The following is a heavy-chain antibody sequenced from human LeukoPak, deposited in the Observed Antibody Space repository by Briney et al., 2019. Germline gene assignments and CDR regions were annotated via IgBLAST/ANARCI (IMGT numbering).Heavy chain of an antibody. V-gene: IGHV1-2*02. Sequence: ASVKVSCKASGYTFTGYYMHWVRQAPGQGLEWMGWINPNSGGTNYAQKFQGRVTMTRDTSISTAYMELSRLRSDDTAVYYCARDDHHFTVTTFLNWFDPWGQGTLVTVSS. D-gene: IGHD4-17*01. CDR3: ARDDHHFTVTTFLNWFDP. J-gene: IGHJ5*02. CDR2: INPNSGGT. CDR1: GYTFTGYY.